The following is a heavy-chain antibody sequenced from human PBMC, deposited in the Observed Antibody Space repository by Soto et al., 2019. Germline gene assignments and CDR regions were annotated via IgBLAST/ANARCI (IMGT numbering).Heavy chain of an antibody. V-gene: IGHV1-8*01. D-gene: IGHD2-15*01. Sequence: VKVSCKASGYTFTSYDINWVRQATGQGLEWMGWINPNSGNTGYAQKFQGRVTMTRNTSTSTVYMELSSLRSEDTAVYYCARQYCSGGSCYSDAFDIWGQGTMVTVPS. CDR2: INPNSGNT. J-gene: IGHJ3*02. CDR1: GYTFTSYD. CDR3: ARQYCSGGSCYSDAFDI.